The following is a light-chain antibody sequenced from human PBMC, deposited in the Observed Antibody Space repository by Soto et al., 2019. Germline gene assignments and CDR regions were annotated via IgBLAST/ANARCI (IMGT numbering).Light chain of an antibody. V-gene: IGLV1-44*01. CDR1: SSNIGSNT. CDR3: AVWDDSLNGVV. Sequence: QSVLTQPPSASGTPGQRVTISCSGSSSNIGSNTVNWYQQLPGTAPKLFIYSNNQRPPGVPDRFSGSKSGTSASLAISGLQSEDEADYYCAVWDDSLNGVVFGGGTKLTVL. J-gene: IGLJ2*01. CDR2: SNN.